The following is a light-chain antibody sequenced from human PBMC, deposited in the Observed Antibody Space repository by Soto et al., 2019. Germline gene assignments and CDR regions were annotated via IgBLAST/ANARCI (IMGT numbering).Light chain of an antibody. CDR2: EVS. V-gene: IGLV2-8*01. CDR3: SSYGGYNNVI. CDR1: SSDVCGYNY. Sequence: QSALTQPPSASGSPGQSVTISCTGTSSDVCGYNYVSWYQQHPDKAPKLIIYEVSKRPSGVPDRFSGSKSGNTASLTVSGLQAEDEADYYCSSYGGYNNVIFGGGTQLTVL. J-gene: IGLJ2*01.